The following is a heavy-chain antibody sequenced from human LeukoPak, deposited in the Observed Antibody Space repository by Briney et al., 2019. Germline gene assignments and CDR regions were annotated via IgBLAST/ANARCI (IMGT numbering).Heavy chain of an antibody. CDR2: ISSSSSYI. CDR3: AKDQYCTSTSCYVGY. Sequence: GGSLRLSCAASGFTFSSYSMNWVRQAPGKGLEWVSSISSSSSYIYYADSVKGRFTISRDNAKNSLYLQMNSLRAEDTAVYYCAKDQYCTSTSCYVGYWGQGTLVTVSS. D-gene: IGHD2-2*01. J-gene: IGHJ4*02. CDR1: GFTFSSYS. V-gene: IGHV3-21*04.